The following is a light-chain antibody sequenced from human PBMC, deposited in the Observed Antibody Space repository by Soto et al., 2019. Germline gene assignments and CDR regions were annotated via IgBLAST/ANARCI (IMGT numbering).Light chain of an antibody. J-gene: IGKJ4*01. CDR3: HQSTNWPLS. CDR2: DAS. Sequence: EIVLTQSPATLSLSPGERATLSCRTSQSVTTYLAWYQQKPGQAPRLLIYDASNRATGIPARFSRSGSGTDVTLTISSPEPEEFAVYYCHQSTNWPLSFGGGTKVEIK. V-gene: IGKV3-11*01. CDR1: QSVTTY.